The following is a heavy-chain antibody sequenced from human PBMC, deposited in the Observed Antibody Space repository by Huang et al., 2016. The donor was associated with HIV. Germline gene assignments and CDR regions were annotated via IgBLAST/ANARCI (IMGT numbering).Heavy chain of an antibody. D-gene: IGHD5-18*01. Sequence: QVQLVESGGGVVQPGRSLRLSCAASGVPFNNHAMHWVRQAPGKGLDWVAVISNEGSKNYYADSVKGRFTISRDSSKSTLFLHMTSLRTEDTAVYYCARAKDTWDAYDIWGQGTMVIVSS. CDR2: ISNEGSKN. CDR1: GVPFNNHA. CDR3: ARAKDTWDAYDI. J-gene: IGHJ3*02. V-gene: IGHV3-30-3*01.